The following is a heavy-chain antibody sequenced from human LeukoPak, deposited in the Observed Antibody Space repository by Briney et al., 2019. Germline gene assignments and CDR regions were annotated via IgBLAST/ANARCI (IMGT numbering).Heavy chain of an antibody. D-gene: IGHD5-12*01. CDR3: ARVSGYKVRSFDY. Sequence: WVRQAPGKGLEWIGYIYYRGSTNYNPSRKSRVTISVNTSKNQFSLKLRSVPVVDTAVYYCARVSGYKVRSFDYWGQGSLVTVSS. J-gene: IGHJ4*02. V-gene: IGHV4-59*01. CDR2: IYYRGST.